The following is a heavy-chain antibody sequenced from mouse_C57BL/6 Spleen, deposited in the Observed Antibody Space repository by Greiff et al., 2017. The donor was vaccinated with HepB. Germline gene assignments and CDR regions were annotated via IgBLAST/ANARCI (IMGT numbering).Heavy chain of an antibody. CDR3: ARRCYDYGRDFDY. CDR1: GYTFTSYG. J-gene: IGHJ2*01. CDR2: IYPRSGNT. V-gene: IGHV1-81*01. Sequence: VQLQQSGAELARPGASVKLSCKASGYTFTSYGISWVKQSTGQGLEWIGDIYPRSGNTNYNEKFKGKATLTADKSTSTAYMELRSLTSEDSAVYFCARRCYDYGRDFDYWGQGTTLTVSS. D-gene: IGHD2-4*01.